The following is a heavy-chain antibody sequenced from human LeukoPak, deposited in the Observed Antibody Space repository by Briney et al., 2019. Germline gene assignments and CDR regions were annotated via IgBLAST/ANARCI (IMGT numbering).Heavy chain of an antibody. Sequence: GRSLRLSCAASGFTFSSYAMHWVRQAPGKGLEWVAFISYDGSNKYYADSVKGRFTISRDNSKNTLYLQMNSLRPEDTAVFFCARDSYYYSSDYYPFDYWGQGTLVTVSS. CDR1: GFTFSSYA. CDR2: ISYDGSNK. V-gene: IGHV3-30-3*01. CDR3: ARDSYYYSSDYYPFDY. J-gene: IGHJ4*02. D-gene: IGHD3-22*01.